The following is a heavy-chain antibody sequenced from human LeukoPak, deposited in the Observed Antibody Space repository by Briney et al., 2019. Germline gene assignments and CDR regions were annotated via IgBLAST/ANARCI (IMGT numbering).Heavy chain of an antibody. Sequence: GGSLRLSCAAPGFTFSSYGMHWVRKAPGKGLEGVAVISYDGSNKYYADSVKGRFTISRDNSKNTLYLQMNSLRAEDTAVYYCAKDFHTAPTPIWFDPWGQGTLVTVTS. D-gene: IGHD5-18*01. V-gene: IGHV3-30*18. CDR1: GFTFSSYG. CDR2: ISYDGSNK. CDR3: AKDFHTAPTPIWFDP. J-gene: IGHJ5*02.